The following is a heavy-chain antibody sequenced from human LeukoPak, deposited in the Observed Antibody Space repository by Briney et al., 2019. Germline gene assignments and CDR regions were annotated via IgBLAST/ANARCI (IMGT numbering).Heavy chain of an antibody. D-gene: IGHD1-1*01. J-gene: IGHJ4*02. CDR1: GFTFSSYG. V-gene: IGHV3-30*03. Sequence: GGSLRLSCAASGFTFSSYGMHWVRQAPGKGLEWVAVISYDGSNKYYADSVKGRFTISRDNSKNTLYLQMNSLRAEDTAVYYCATTATRTGSPFDYWGQGTLVTVSS. CDR2: ISYDGSNK. CDR3: ATTATRTGSPFDY.